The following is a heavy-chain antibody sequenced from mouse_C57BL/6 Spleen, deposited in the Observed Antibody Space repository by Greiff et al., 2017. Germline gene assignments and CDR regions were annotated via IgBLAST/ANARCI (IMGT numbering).Heavy chain of an antibody. Sequence: QVQLKQSGAELMKPGASVKLSCKATGYAFTGYWIEWVKQRPGHGLEWIGEILPGSGSTNYNEKFKGKATFTADTSSHTAYMQLSSLTTEASAISYCARGVSNHPAWFAYWGQGTLVTVSA. CDR3: ARGVSNHPAWFAY. J-gene: IGHJ3*01. CDR1: GYAFTGYW. D-gene: IGHD2-5*01. V-gene: IGHV1-9*01. CDR2: ILPGSGST.